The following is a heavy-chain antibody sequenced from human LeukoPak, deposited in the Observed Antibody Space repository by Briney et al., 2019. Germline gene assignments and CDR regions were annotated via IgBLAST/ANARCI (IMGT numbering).Heavy chain of an antibody. V-gene: IGHV3-30*18. Sequence: GGSLRLSCAASGFTFSSYGMHWVRQAPGKGLEWVAAISYDGNNQHYADPVKGRFTISRDNSKNTVYLQINPLRTEDSAVYYCVKPYPTLTTSSVLDSWGQGTLVTVSS. CDR1: GFTFSSYG. CDR2: ISYDGNNQ. J-gene: IGHJ4*02. D-gene: IGHD4-11*01. CDR3: VKPYPTLTTSSVLDS.